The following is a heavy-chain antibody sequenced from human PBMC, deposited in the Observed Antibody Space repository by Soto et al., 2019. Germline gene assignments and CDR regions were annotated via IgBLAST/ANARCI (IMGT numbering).Heavy chain of an antibody. Sequence: EVQLVETGGGLIQPGGSLRLSCAASGFTVSSNYMSWVRQAPGKGLEWVSVIYSGGSTYYADSVKGRFTISRDNSKNTLYLQMHSLRDEDTAVYYCARDKMVRGVGYHYYGMDVWGQGTTVTVS. J-gene: IGHJ6*02. CDR3: ARDKMVRGVGYHYYGMDV. CDR2: IYSGGST. D-gene: IGHD3-10*01. V-gene: IGHV3-53*02. CDR1: GFTVSSNY.